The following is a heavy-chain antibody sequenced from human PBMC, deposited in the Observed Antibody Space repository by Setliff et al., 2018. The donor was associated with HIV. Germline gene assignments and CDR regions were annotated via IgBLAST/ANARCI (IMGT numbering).Heavy chain of an antibody. Sequence: PSETLSLTCTVSGGSINNFYWSWIRQPPGKGLEWIGYISTSGSTKYNPSLKSRVTILVDPSNNQFSLRLSSVTAADTAVYYCARYSDFWSEDAFDIWAQGTVVTVSS. CDR2: ISTSGST. V-gene: IGHV4-4*09. CDR3: ARYSDFWSEDAFDI. CDR1: GGSINNFY. D-gene: IGHD3-3*01. J-gene: IGHJ3*02.